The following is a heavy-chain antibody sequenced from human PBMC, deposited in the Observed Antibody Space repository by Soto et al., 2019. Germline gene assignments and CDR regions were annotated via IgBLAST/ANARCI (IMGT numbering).Heavy chain of an antibody. CDR2: IIPIFGTA. Sequence: QVQLVQSGAEVKKPGSSVKVSCKASGGTFSSYAISWVRQAPGQGLEWMGGIIPIFGTANYAQKLQGRVTITADESTSTADMELSSLRSEDTAVYYCARRNPRDGYNYSAFDIWGQGTMVTVSS. CDR3: ARRNPRDGYNYSAFDI. CDR1: GGTFSSYA. V-gene: IGHV1-69*01. D-gene: IGHD5-12*01. J-gene: IGHJ3*02.